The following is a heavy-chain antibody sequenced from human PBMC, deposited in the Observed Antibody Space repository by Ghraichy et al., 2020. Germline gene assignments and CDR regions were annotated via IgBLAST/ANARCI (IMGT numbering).Heavy chain of an antibody. V-gene: IGHV4-59*01. CDR3: TRVNHYYGTDV. D-gene: IGHD1-14*01. J-gene: IGHJ6*02. CDR1: GGYSSTYY. CDR2: IYYTGSA. Sequence: AETSLTCNVSGGYSSTYYWRWIRQPPGKGLEWIGYIYYTGSANYNPSLKSRVTLSVDTSKSQFSLKMSSVTAADTAMYYCTRVNHYYGTDVWGQGTTVTVSS.